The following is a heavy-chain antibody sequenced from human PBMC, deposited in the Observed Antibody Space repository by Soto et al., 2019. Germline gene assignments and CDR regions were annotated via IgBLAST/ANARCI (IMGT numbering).Heavy chain of an antibody. CDR1: GGTFSSYP. V-gene: IGHV1-69*13. D-gene: IGHD6-13*01. CDR3: AKVPTRSSSWSHQSDY. J-gene: IGHJ4*02. Sequence: SVKVSCKASGGTFSSYPISWVRQAPGQGLEWMGEIVPVFTSANYAQKFRGRVTITADESSTTAYMELNSLRAEDTAVYYCAKVPTRSSSWSHQSDYWGQGTLVTVSS. CDR2: IVPVFTSA.